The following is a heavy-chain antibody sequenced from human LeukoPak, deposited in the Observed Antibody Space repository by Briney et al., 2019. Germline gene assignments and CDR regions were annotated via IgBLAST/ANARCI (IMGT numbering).Heavy chain of an antibody. V-gene: IGHV3-23*01. CDR2: ISGSDGRT. J-gene: IGHJ3*02. D-gene: IGHD3-22*01. CDR1: EFTFSSYA. CDR3: AKDGAYDTSGYYGSGAFDI. Sequence: GGSLRLSCAASEFTFSSYAMSWVRQAPGKGLEWVSVISGSDGRTYYAASVKGRFTISRDNSKNTLYLQMNSLRAEDTAVYYCAKDGAYDTSGYYGSGAFDIWGQGTVVTVSS.